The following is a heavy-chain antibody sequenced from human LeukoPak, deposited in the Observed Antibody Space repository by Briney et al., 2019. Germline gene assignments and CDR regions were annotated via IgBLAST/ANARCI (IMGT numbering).Heavy chain of an antibody. V-gene: IGHV4-34*01. CDR3: ARVLQQYYYYYMDV. J-gene: IGHJ6*03. D-gene: IGHD3-10*01. Sequence: SETPSLTCAVYGGSFSGSYWSWIRQPPRKGLEWIGEINHRGSTNYNPSLKSRVTISVDTSKNQLSLKLSSVTAADTAVYYCARVLQQYYYYYMDVWGKGTTVTVSS. CDR2: INHRGST. CDR1: GGSFSGSY.